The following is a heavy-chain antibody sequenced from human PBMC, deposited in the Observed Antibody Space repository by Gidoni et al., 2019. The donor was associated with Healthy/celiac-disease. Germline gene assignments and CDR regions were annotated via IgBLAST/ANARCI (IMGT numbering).Heavy chain of an antibody. CDR2: ISSSGSTI. J-gene: IGHJ6*02. V-gene: IGHV3-48*03. CDR1: GVTFSSYE. CDR3: ARVYYYYGMDV. Sequence: EVQLVESGGGLVQPGGSLRLGCAASGVTFSSYEMNWVRQAPGKWLEWVSYISSSGSTIYYADSVKGRFTISRDNAKNSLYLQMNSLRAEDTAVYYCARVYYYYGMDVWGQGTTVTVSS.